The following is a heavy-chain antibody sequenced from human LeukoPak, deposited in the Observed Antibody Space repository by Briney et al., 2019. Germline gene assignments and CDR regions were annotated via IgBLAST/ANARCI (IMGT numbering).Heavy chain of an antibody. D-gene: IGHD3-22*01. Sequence: PGGSLRLSCAASGFTFSSYWMSWVRQAPGKGLEWVANIKQDGSAKYYVDSVKGRFTISRDNAKNSLYLQMGSLRAEDTAVYYCAKDEKGYYHDTSGYPDAFDIWGQGTPVTVSS. CDR3: AKDEKGYYHDTSGYPDAFDI. V-gene: IGHV3-7*01. J-gene: IGHJ4*02. CDR1: GFTFSSYW. CDR2: IKQDGSAK.